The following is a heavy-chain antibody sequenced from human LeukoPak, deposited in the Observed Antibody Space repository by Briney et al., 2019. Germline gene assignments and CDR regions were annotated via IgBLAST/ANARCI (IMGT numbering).Heavy chain of an antibody. J-gene: IGHJ4*02. CDR3: ARELGRMATMGYFDY. CDR2: ITPILGIA. CDR1: GGTFSSYA. Sequence: SVKVSCKASGGTFSSYAISWVRQAPGQGLEWMGRITPILGIANYAQKFQGRVTITADKSTSTAYMELSSLRSEDTAVYYCARELGRMATMGYFDYWGQGTLVTVSS. V-gene: IGHV1-69*04. D-gene: IGHD5-24*01.